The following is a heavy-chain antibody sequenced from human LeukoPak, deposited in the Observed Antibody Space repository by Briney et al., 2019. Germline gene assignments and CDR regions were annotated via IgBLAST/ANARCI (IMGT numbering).Heavy chain of an antibody. J-gene: IGHJ5*02. D-gene: IGHD2-15*01. CDR2: IYYSGST. CDR1: GGSISSSSYY. Sequence: PSETLSLTCTVSGGSISSSSYYWGWIRQPPGKGLEWIGSIYYSGSTYYNPSLKSRVTISVDTSKNQFSLKLSSVTAADTAVYYCARGHGYCSGGSCHTTRGNDWFDPWGQGTLVTVSS. V-gene: IGHV4-39*07. CDR3: ARGHGYCSGGSCHTTRGNDWFDP.